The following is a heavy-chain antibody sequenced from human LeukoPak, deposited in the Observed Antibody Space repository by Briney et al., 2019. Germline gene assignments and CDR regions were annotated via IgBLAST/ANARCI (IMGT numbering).Heavy chain of an antibody. CDR3: AKSRVSANVAMFDY. Sequence: PGGSLRLSCAASGFTFSTYTMGWVCQSPEKGLEWVSGISGSGTGTYYAGSVKGRFTISRDNSKNMVYLQMHNLRADDTAVFYCAKSRVSANVAMFDYWGQGTLVTVSS. D-gene: IGHD5/OR15-5a*01. J-gene: IGHJ4*02. V-gene: IGHV3-23*01. CDR1: GFTFSTYT. CDR2: ISGSGTGT.